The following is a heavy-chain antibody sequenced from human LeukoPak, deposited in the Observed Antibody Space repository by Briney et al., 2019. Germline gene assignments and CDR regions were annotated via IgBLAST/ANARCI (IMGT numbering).Heavy chain of an antibody. CDR3: ATIKRGYPYGYFDF. J-gene: IGHJ4*02. D-gene: IGHD5-18*01. Sequence: SETLSPTCTVSGGSISSHYWSWVRQPPGKGLEWIGYMYDTVNTKDNPSLTSRLTLSADTSKNQFSLRLGSVTAADTAVYYCATIKRGYPYGYFDFWGQGILVTVSS. CDR2: MYDTVNT. V-gene: IGHV4-59*11. CDR1: GGSISSHY.